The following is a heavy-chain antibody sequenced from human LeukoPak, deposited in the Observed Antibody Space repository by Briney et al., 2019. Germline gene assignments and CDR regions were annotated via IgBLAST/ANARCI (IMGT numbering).Heavy chain of an antibody. D-gene: IGHD1-26*01. CDR1: GGSISSSGYY. CDR3: ARDKREGARQFDY. J-gene: IGHJ4*02. V-gene: IGHV4-39*07. Sequence: WETLSLTCTVSGGSISSSGYYWGWIRQPPGKGLEWIGNIYYTGSTYYNPPLKSRVTISVDTSKNQFSLKLSSVTAADTAVYYCARDKREGARQFDYWGQGTLVTVSS. CDR2: IYYTGST.